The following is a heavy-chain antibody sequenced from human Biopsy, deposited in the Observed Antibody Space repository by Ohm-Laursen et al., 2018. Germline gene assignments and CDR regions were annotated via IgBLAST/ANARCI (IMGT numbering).Heavy chain of an antibody. J-gene: IGHJ4*02. D-gene: IGHD7-27*01. Sequence: SETLSLTCIVSGGSISGYYWTWIRQSPGKGLEWIGYIYYHNGRSSYNPSLKSRVTMSVDTSQNQFSLKVISVTAADTAVYYCARLTGDPSYWGQGILVTVSS. V-gene: IGHV4-59*01. CDR1: GGSISGYY. CDR2: IYYHNGRS. CDR3: ARLTGDPSY.